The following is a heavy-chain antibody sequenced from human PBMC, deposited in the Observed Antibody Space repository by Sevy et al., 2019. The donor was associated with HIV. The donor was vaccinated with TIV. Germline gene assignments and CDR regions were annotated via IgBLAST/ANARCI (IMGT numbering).Heavy chain of an antibody. CDR2: ISYDGSNK. D-gene: IGHD5-12*01. J-gene: IGHJ4*02. CDR1: GFTFSSYA. Sequence: GGSLRLSCAASGFTFSSYAMHWVRQAPGKGLEWVAVISYDGSNKYYADSVKGRFTIPRDNSKNTLYLQMNSLRAEDTAVYYCARGGAPGVATPSPFDYWGQGTLVTVSS. V-gene: IGHV3-30-3*01. CDR3: ARGGAPGVATPSPFDY.